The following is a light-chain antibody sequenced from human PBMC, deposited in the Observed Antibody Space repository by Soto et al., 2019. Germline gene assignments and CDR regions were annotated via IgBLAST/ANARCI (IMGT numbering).Light chain of an antibody. Sequence: QSALTQPASVSGSPGQSITISCTGTSSDVGVFNYVSWYQQHPGKAPKIMIYDVSNRPSGVSTRFSGSKSGNTASLTISGLQAEDEAQDYFSSYATGSAVVFGGGTKVTVL. CDR3: SSYATGSAVV. J-gene: IGLJ3*02. CDR1: SSDVGVFNY. CDR2: DVS. V-gene: IGLV2-14*03.